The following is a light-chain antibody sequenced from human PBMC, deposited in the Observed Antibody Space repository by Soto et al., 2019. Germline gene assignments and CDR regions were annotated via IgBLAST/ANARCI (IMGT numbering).Light chain of an antibody. CDR1: QGFSGW. CDR2: ATS. V-gene: IGKV1D-12*01. J-gene: IGKJ5*01. Sequence: DIQMTQSPSSVSASVGDRVTITCRANQGFSGWLAWYQQKPGKAPKLLIYATSTLQSGVPSRFSGGRSGTDFTLTISSLQPEDFATYYCQQSNSFPVTFGQGTRLEIQ. CDR3: QQSNSFPVT.